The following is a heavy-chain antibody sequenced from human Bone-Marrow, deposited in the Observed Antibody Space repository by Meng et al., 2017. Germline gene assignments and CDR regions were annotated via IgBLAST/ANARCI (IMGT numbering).Heavy chain of an antibody. V-gene: IGHV3-48*03. CDR2: ISSSGTTI. D-gene: IGHD5-12*01. J-gene: IGHJ4*02. Sequence: GESLKISCAASGFTFSSYAMSWVRQAPGKGLEWVSYISSSGTTIYYADSVKGRFTISRDDAKNSLFLQMNSLRAEDTAIYYCARLENSAYNLGAVDSWGQGTLVTVSS. CDR3: ARLENSAYNLGAVDS. CDR1: GFTFSSYA.